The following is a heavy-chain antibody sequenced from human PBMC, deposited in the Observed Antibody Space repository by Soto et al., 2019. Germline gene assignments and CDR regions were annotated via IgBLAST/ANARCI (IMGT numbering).Heavy chain of an antibody. CDR2: ISAYNGNT. D-gene: IGHD6-19*01. CDR1: GYTFTSYC. Sequence: ASVEVCCKASGYTFTSYCISWVRQAPGQGLEWMGWISAYNGNTNYAQKLQGRATMTTDTSTSTAYMELRSLRSDDTAVYYCARDGLAVAGHNWFDPWGQGTLVTVSS. V-gene: IGHV1-18*04. J-gene: IGHJ5*02. CDR3: ARDGLAVAGHNWFDP.